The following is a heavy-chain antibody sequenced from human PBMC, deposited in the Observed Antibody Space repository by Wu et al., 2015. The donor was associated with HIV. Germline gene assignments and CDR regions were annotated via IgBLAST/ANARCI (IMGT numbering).Heavy chain of an antibody. J-gene: IGHJ4*02. D-gene: IGHD2-2*01. CDR2: INPSGGST. CDR1: GYTFTSYY. V-gene: IGHV1-46*03. CDR3: ARAYCSSTXCYYGYFDY. Sequence: QVQLVQSGAEVKKPGASVKVSCKASGYTFTSYYMHWVRQAPGQGLEWMGIINPSGGSTSYAQKFQGRVTMTRDTSTSTVYMELSSLRSEDTAVYYCARAYCSSTXCYYGYFDYVGPGNPGPPSPQ.